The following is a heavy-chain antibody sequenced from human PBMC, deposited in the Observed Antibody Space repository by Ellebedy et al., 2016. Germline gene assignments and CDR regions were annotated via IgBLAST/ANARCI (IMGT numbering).Heavy chain of an antibody. J-gene: IGHJ6*02. CDR1: GGSISSSSYY. V-gene: IGHV4-39*01. D-gene: IGHD6-19*01. CDR2: IYYSGNT. CDR3: ARGPLIWGLVGYYYGMDV. Sequence: SETLSLTCTVSGGSISSSSYYWGWIRHPPGKGLEWIGCIYYSGNTYYNPSLKSRVTISVDTSKNQFSLKLSSVTAADTAVYYCARGPLIWGLVGYYYGMDVWGQGTTVTVSS.